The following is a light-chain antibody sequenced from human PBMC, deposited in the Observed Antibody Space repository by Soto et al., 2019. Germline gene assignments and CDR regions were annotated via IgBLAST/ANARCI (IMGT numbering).Light chain of an antibody. V-gene: IGLV1-40*01. J-gene: IGLJ2*01. CDR1: SSSIGAGYD. CDR3: LSYDNSLSSPVL. Sequence: QSVLTQPPSVSGAPGQRVTIPCTGSSSSIGAGYDVHWYQQLPGTAPKLLIYGNNNRPSGVPDRFSGSWSGTSASLAITGLQAEDEADYFCLSYDNSLSSPVLFGGGTKLTVL. CDR2: GNN.